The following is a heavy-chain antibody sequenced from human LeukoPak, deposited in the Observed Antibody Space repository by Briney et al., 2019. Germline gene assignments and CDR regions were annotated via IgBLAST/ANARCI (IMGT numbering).Heavy chain of an antibody. J-gene: IGHJ4*02. CDR2: IHSSGST. D-gene: IGHD3-10*01. Sequence: SETLSLTCTVSGGSLTNYFWSWIRQPPGTGLEWIGYIHSSGSTNYNPSFKSRVTTSVDTSKNQFYLNLNSVTAADTAVYYCARSYGSGSIPALAFDYWGQGTLVTVSS. CDR3: ARSYGSGSIPALAFDY. CDR1: GGSLTNYF. V-gene: IGHV4-59*08.